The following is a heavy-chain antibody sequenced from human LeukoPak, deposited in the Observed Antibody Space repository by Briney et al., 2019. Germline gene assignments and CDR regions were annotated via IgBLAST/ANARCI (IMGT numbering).Heavy chain of an antibody. CDR3: AKDILAAGLFFDY. D-gene: IGHD6-13*01. Sequence: AGGSLRLSCAASGFTFSSYAVSWVRQAPGKGLEWVSGISGSTTSTHYADSVKGRFTISRDNSKNTLYLQMNSLRAEDTAVYYCAKDILAAGLFFDYWGQGTLVTVSS. V-gene: IGHV3-23*01. CDR2: ISGSTTST. J-gene: IGHJ4*02. CDR1: GFTFSSYA.